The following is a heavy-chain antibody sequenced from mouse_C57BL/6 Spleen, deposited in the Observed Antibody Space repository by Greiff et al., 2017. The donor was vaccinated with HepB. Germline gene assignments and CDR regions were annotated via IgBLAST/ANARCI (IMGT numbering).Heavy chain of an antibody. D-gene: IGHD2-4*01. J-gene: IGHJ3*01. CDR1: GYTFTSYW. V-gene: IGHV1-55*01. CDR3: ARFTPSYEYDVPFAY. Sequence: QVQLQQPGAELVKPGASVKMSCKASGYTFTSYWITWVKQRPGQGLEWIGDIYPGSGSTNYNEKFKSKATLTVDTSSSTAYMQLSSLTSEDSAVYYCARFTPSYEYDVPFAYWGQGTLVTVSA. CDR2: IYPGSGST.